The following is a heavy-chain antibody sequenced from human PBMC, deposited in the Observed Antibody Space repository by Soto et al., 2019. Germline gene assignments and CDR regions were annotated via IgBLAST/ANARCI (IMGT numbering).Heavy chain of an antibody. J-gene: IGHJ4*02. CDR3: ARGLSASPYFDY. D-gene: IGHD2-15*01. V-gene: IGHV3-7*03. CDR2: IKQDGSEK. CDR1: GFTFSSYW. Sequence: GESLKISCAASGFTFSSYWMSWVRQAPGKGLEWVANIKQDGSEKYYVDSVKGRFTISRDNAKNSLYLQMNSLRAEDTAVYYCARGLSASPYFDYWGQGTLVTVSS.